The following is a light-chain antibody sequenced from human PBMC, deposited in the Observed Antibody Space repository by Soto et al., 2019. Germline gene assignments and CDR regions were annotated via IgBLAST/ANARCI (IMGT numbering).Light chain of an antibody. CDR3: MQGTHWPLT. V-gene: IGKV2-30*01. CDR1: QSLLYSNGQTF. Sequence: EVVMTQSPLSLPVALGQPASISCRSSQSLLYSNGQTFLTWFHQRPGQAPRRLIYEVSNRDSGVPDRFSGSGSGTDFTLEISRVEAEDVGVYYCMQGTHWPLTFGGGTKVDIK. CDR2: EVS. J-gene: IGKJ4*01.